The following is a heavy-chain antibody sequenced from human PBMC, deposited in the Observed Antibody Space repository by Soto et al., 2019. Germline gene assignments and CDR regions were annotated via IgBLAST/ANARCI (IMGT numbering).Heavy chain of an antibody. V-gene: IGHV6-1*01. Sequence: SQPVSLTCAISGDSVASKSAALNWIRQSPSRGLEWLGRTYYRSKWSTDYAVSVRSRITINPDTSKNQFSLQLNSVTPEDTAVYYCTRALSGSYDSWGQGTLVTVSS. D-gene: IGHD1-26*01. CDR2: TYYRSKWST. CDR3: TRALSGSYDS. CDR1: GDSVASKSAA. J-gene: IGHJ5*01.